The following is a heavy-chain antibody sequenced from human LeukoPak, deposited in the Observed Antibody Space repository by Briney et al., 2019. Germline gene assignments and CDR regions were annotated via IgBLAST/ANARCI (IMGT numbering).Heavy chain of an antibody. Sequence: SETLSLTCTVSGGSISSYYWSWIRQPPGKGLEWIGYIYYSGSTNYNPSLKSRVTISVDTSKNQFSLKLNFVTAADTAVYYCARDRGGYTYSHDYWGQGTLVTVSS. V-gene: IGHV4-59*12. CDR2: IYYSGST. CDR1: GGSISSYY. J-gene: IGHJ4*02. D-gene: IGHD5-18*01. CDR3: ARDRGGYTYSHDY.